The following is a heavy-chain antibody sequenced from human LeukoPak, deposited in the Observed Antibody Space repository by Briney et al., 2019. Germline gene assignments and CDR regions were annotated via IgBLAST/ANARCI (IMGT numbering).Heavy chain of an antibody. CDR1: GVSISSGGYS. CDR2: IYHSGST. CDR3: ARGTYYYDSSGYSDGRESAFDI. V-gene: IGHV4-30-2*01. D-gene: IGHD3-22*01. J-gene: IGHJ3*02. Sequence: SETLSLTCAVSGVSISSGGYSWSWIRQPPGKGLEWIGYIYHSGSTYYNPSLKSRVTISVDRSKNQFSLKLSSVTAADTAVYYCARGTYYYDSSGYSDGRESAFDIWGQGTMVTVSS.